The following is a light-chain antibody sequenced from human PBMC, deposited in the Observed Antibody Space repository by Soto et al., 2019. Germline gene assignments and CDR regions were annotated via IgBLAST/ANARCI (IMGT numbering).Light chain of an antibody. CDR3: TSWTTSTTMI. V-gene: IGLV2-14*03. CDR1: SSDIGAYNY. CDR2: DVN. J-gene: IGLJ2*01. Sequence: QSALTQPASVSGSPGQSITISCTGTSSDIGAYNYVSWYQQHPGKAPKLMIYDVNIRPSGVSNRFSGSKSGNTAXLTISGLQAEDEADYYCTSWTTSTTMIFGGGTKVTVL.